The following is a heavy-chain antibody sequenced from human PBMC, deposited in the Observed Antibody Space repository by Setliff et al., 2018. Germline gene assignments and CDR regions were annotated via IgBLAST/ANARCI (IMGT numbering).Heavy chain of an antibody. V-gene: IGHV3-7*01. J-gene: IGHJ4*02. CDR3: FGAGTCSY. CDR1: GLSYTNDW. D-gene: IGHD3-10*01. CDR2: INPHGSEK. Sequence: GSLRPSCTASGLSYTNDWVSWVRQAPGKGLEWLASINPHGSEKYYADSVKGRFTISRDNAKNSLSLQMNNLRTEDTAVYYCFGAGTCSYWGQGTLVTVSS.